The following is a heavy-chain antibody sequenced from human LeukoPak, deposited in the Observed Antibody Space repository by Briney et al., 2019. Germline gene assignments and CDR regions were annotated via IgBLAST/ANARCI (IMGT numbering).Heavy chain of an antibody. Sequence: PGGSLRLSCAASGFTFSSYSMNWVRQAPGKGLEWVSSISSSSSYIYYADSVKGRFTISRDNAKNSLYLQMNSLRAEDTAVYYCARGGSAAAGSLDYWGQGTLVTVSS. CDR1: GFTFSSYS. CDR3: ARGGSAAAGSLDY. D-gene: IGHD6-13*01. CDR2: ISSSSSYI. V-gene: IGHV3-21*01. J-gene: IGHJ4*02.